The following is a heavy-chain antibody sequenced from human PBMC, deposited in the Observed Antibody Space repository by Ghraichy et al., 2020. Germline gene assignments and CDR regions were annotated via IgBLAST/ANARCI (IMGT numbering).Heavy chain of an antibody. Sequence: LSLTCVGSGFTFSGYSMNWVRQSPGKGLQWVSYITSTSRTKSYADSVKGRFTISRDNAHNSLYLEMNSLRDEDTAVYYCARGSTVVRFFYYDGMDVWGQGTTVTVSS. CDR3: ARGSTVVRFFYYDGMDV. CDR2: ITSTSRTK. D-gene: IGHD4-23*01. V-gene: IGHV3-48*02. CDR1: GFTFSGYS. J-gene: IGHJ6*02.